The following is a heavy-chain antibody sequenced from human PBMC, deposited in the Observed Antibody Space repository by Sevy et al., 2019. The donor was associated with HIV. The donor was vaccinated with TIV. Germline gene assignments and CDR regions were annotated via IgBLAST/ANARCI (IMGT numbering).Heavy chain of an antibody. Sequence: ASVKVSCKISGYTFTTYHMTWVRQAPGQGPECMGRISPHNGDTNYAPKFQGRVTMITDKSTSTAYMELRSLRSDDTAVYYCARAHCSGGRCYSLAYWGQGTLVTVSS. CDR1: GYTFTTYH. V-gene: IGHV1-18*01. J-gene: IGHJ4*02. D-gene: IGHD2-15*01. CDR3: ARAHCSGGRCYSLAY. CDR2: ISPHNGDT.